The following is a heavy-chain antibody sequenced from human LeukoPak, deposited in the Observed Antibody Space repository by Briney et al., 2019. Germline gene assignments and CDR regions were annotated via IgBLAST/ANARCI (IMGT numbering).Heavy chain of an antibody. Sequence: SETLSLTCAVSGGSISSSNWWSWVRQPPGKGLEWIGEIYHSGSTNYNPSLKSRVTISVDKSKNQFSLKLSSVTAADTAVYYCARAPGGWFGELLGYWGQGTLVTVSS. CDR3: ARAPGGWFGELLGY. CDR2: IYHSGST. J-gene: IGHJ4*02. D-gene: IGHD3-10*01. V-gene: IGHV4-4*02. CDR1: GGSISSSNW.